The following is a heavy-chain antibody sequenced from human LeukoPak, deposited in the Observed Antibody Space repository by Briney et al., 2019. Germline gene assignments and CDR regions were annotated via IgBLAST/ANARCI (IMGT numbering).Heavy chain of an antibody. CDR2: ISSSGSTI. CDR3: ARATVGATGY. V-gene: IGHV3-11*01. J-gene: IGHJ4*02. Sequence: GGSLRLSCAASGFTVSSNYVSWVRQAPGKGLEWVSYISSSGSTIYYADSVKGRFTISRDNAKNSLYLQMNSLRAEDTAVYYCARATVGATGYWVQGTLVTVSS. D-gene: IGHD1-26*01. CDR1: GFTVSSNY.